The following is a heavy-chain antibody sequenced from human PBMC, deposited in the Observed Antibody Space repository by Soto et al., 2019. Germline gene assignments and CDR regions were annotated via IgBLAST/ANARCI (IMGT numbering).Heavy chain of an antibody. J-gene: IGHJ4*02. V-gene: IGHV1-3*05. CDR2: INAGNGNT. D-gene: IGHD3-22*01. CDR3: ARSSGYYLIDDY. CDR1: RYTFTRYA. Sequence: QVQLVQSGAEEQKPGDSVKVSCKASRYTFTRYAIHWVRQAPGQRLEWMGWINAGNGNTKYSQKFQGRVTITSNTSASTAYMELSCLRAGDTSVYYCARSSGYYLIDDYWGQGTLVTVSS.